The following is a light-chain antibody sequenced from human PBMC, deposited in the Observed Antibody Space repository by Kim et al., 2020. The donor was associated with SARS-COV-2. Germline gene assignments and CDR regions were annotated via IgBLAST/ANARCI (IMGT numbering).Light chain of an antibody. J-gene: IGLJ2*01. CDR3: AAWDDSLNVV. CDR1: SSNMGMNT. V-gene: IGLV1-44*01. CDR2: SNN. Sequence: PGRSVTFACAGSSSNMGMNTVNWYQQLPGTAPNLLIYSNNQRPSGVPDRFSGSKSGTSASLAISGLQSEDEADYYCAAWDDSLNVVFGGGTQLTVL.